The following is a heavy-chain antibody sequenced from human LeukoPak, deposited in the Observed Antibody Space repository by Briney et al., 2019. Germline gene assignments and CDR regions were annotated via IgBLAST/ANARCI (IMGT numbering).Heavy chain of an antibody. J-gene: IGHJ6*03. CDR2: IYYSGST. CDR3: ARHRPTIFGGSYMNV. D-gene: IGHD3-3*01. V-gene: IGHV4-59*08. Sequence: SETLSLTCTVSGGSISSYYWSWIRQPPGKGLEWIGYIYYSGSTNYNPSLKSRVTISVDTSKNQFSLKLSSVTAADTAVYYCARHRPTIFGGSYMNVWGKGTTVTVSS. CDR1: GGSISSYY.